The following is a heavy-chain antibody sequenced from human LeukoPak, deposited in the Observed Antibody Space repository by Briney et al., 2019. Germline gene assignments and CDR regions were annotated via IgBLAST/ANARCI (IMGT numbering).Heavy chain of an antibody. D-gene: IGHD3-22*01. CDR3: ARGLYDSSGYYHPQLGP. Sequence: GRSLRLSCAASGFTFSSYGVHWVRQAPGKGLEWVAVIWYDGSNKYYADSVKGRFTISRDNSKNTLYLQMNSLRAEDTAVYYCARGLYDSSGYYHPQLGPWGQGTLVTVSS. CDR2: IWYDGSNK. V-gene: IGHV3-33*01. J-gene: IGHJ1*01. CDR1: GFTFSSYG.